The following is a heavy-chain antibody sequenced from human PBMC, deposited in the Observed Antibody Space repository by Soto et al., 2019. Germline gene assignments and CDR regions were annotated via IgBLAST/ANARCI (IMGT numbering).Heavy chain of an antibody. J-gene: IGHJ4*02. CDR3: ARRGGGVVLAATTPFDY. V-gene: IGHV4-4*02. D-gene: IGHD2-15*01. Sequence: QVPLQESGPRLVRPSGTLSLTCTVSSGSITSANWWSWVRQPPGRGLEWIGEIYHSGSTNYNLSLKRRVTLSEDKSKNQFSPGLSSVAAGDTAMYYCARRGGGVVLAATTPFDYWGQGTLVTVSS. CDR2: IYHSGST. CDR1: SGSITSANW.